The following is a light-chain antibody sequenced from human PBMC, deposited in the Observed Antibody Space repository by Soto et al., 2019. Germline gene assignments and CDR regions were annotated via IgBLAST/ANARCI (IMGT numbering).Light chain of an antibody. V-gene: IGKV4-1*01. Sequence: DIVMTQSPDSLAVSLGERATINCKSSQSVLSSSNNKNYLTWYQQKLGQPPRLLIYWASTRESGVPDRFSGSGSGADFTLTINILHAEDVEVYYWQQYYSTPWTFPQGTKVEIK. CDR2: WAS. CDR1: QSVLSSSNNKNY. J-gene: IGKJ1*01. CDR3: QQYYSTPWT.